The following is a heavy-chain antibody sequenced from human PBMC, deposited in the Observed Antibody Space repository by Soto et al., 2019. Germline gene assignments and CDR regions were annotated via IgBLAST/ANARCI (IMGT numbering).Heavy chain of an antibody. CDR1: GGSIRSSSNY. D-gene: IGHD6-19*01. CDR2: IYYSGTT. CDR3: ARQGVIAVAGTADWYFDL. J-gene: IGHJ2*01. Sequence: QLQLQESGPGLVKPSETLSLTCVVSGGSIRSSSNYWGWIRQPPGKGLEWIGSIYYSGTTYYNPSLKSRVTISVDTSKNQFALKLSSVTAADTTVYYCARQGVIAVAGTADWYFDLWGRGTLVTVSS. V-gene: IGHV4-39*01.